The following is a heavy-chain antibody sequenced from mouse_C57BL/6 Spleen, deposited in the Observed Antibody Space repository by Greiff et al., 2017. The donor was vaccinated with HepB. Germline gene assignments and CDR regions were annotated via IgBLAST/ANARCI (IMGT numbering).Heavy chain of an antibody. Sequence: VKLQQPGAELVKPGASVKLSCKASGYTFTSYWMHWVKQRPGQGLEWIGMIHPNSGSTNYNEKFKSKATLTVDKSSSTAYMQLSSLTSEDSAVYYCAREGRLLRGYFDYWGQGTTLTVSS. CDR3: AREGRLLRGYFDY. D-gene: IGHD1-1*01. J-gene: IGHJ2*01. V-gene: IGHV1-64*01. CDR2: IHPNSGST. CDR1: GYTFTSYW.